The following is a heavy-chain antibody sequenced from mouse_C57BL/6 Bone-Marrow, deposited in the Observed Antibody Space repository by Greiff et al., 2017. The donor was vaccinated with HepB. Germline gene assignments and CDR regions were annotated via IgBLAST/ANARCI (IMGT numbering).Heavy chain of an antibody. J-gene: IGHJ3*01. CDR1: GYTFTSYG. CDR2: IYPRSGNT. CDR3: ARNYGSSPFAY. Sequence: VQLQESGAELARPGASVKLSCKASGYTFTSYGISWVKQSTGQGLEWIGEIYPRSGNTYYNEKFKGKATLTADKSSSTAYMELRSLTSEDSAVYFCARNYGSSPFAYWGQGTLVTVSA. D-gene: IGHD1-1*01. V-gene: IGHV1-81*01.